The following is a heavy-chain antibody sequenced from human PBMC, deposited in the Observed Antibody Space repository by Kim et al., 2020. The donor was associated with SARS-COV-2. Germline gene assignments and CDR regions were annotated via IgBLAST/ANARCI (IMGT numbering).Heavy chain of an antibody. CDR2: ISGSGGST. Sequence: GGSLRLSCAASGFTFSSYAMSWVRQAPGKGLEWVSAISGSGGSTYYADSVKGRFTISRDNSKNTLYLQMNSLRAEDTAVYYCAIRPGTYNWNYVIDYWGQGTLVTVSS. D-gene: IGHD1-7*01. J-gene: IGHJ4*02. CDR3: AIRPGTYNWNYVIDY. V-gene: IGHV3-23*01. CDR1: GFTFSSYA.